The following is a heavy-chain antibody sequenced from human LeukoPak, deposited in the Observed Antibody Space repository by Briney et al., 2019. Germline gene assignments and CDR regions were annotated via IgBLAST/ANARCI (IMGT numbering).Heavy chain of an antibody. CDR1: GGSISSYY. CDR2: IYYSGST. Sequence: SETLSLTCTVSGGSISSYYWSWIRPPPGKGLEWIGYIYYSGSTNYNPSLKSRVTISVDTSKNQFSLKLSSVTAADTAVYYCARNIVVVTAGIPNYYGMDVWGQGTTVTVSS. J-gene: IGHJ6*02. V-gene: IGHV4-59*01. CDR3: ARNIVVVTAGIPNYYGMDV. D-gene: IGHD2-21*02.